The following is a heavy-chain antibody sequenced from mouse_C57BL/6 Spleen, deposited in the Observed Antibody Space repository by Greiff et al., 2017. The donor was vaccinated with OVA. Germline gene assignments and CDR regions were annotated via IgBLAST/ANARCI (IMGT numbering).Heavy chain of an antibody. CDR3: ASASYCYGTAAAMDY. D-gene: IGHD1-1*01. Sequence: VQLQQSGPELVKPGASVKISCKAFGYSFTDYNMNWVKQSHGKSLEWIGVINPNYGTTSYNQKFKGKATLTVDQSSSTAYMPLNSLSSDYSAVYYGASASYCYGTAAAMDYWGQGTSVTVSS. V-gene: IGHV1-39*01. CDR1: GYSFTDYN. CDR2: INPNYGTT. J-gene: IGHJ4*01.